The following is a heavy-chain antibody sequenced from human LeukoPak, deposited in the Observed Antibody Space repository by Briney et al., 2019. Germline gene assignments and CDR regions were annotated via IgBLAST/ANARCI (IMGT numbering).Heavy chain of an antibody. J-gene: IGHJ5*01. D-gene: IGHD3-10*01. CDR2: INHGGST. CDR1: GGSFSGYY. CDR3: ARGWYNYGSKTDS. V-gene: IGHV4-34*01. Sequence: PSETLSLTCAVYGGSFSGYYWSWIRQSPGTGLEWIGEINHGGSTNYNPSLMSRVSISANSSNNHFSLRLSSVTAADTAVYYCARGWYNYGSKTDSWGPGTLVTVSS.